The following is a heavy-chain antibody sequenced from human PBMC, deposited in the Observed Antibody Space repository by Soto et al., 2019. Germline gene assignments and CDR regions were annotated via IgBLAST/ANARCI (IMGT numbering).Heavy chain of an antibody. CDR3: AQLDYGDSSGGVDY. J-gene: IGHJ4*02. D-gene: IGHD4-17*01. Sequence: QITLKESGPTLVKPTQTLTLTCTFSGFSLSTSGVGVGWIRQPPGKALEWLALIYWNDDKRYSPSLKSRLTITKDTSKTQVVLTMTNMDPVDTATYFCAQLDYGDSSGGVDYWGQGTLVTVSS. CDR1: GFSLSTSGVG. V-gene: IGHV2-5*01. CDR2: IYWNDDK.